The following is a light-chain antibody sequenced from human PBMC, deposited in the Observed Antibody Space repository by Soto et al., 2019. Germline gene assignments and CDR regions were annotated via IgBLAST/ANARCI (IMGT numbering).Light chain of an antibody. CDR2: DVS. CDR3: QQYNNWPLT. CDR1: QGVTTN. V-gene: IGKV3-15*01. J-gene: IGKJ4*01. Sequence: EIVMTQSPATLFVSPGDRAILSCRAGQGVTTNFAWYQQKSGQSPRLLIYDVSHRATGVPARFSGTGSETDFTLTISGLQSEDSAVYYCQQYNNWPLTFGGGTKVDIK.